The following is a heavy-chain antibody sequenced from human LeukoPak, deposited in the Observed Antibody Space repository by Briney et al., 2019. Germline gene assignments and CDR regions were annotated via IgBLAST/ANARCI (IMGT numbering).Heavy chain of an antibody. V-gene: IGHV1-69*04. CDR2: IIPILGIA. D-gene: IGHD5-12*01. CDR1: GGTFSSYA. J-gene: IGHJ4*02. Sequence: SVKVSCKASGGTFSSYAISWVRQAPGQGLEWMGRIIPILGIANYAQKFQGRVTITADKSTSTAYMELSSLRSEDTAVYYCARDLVATTKVWDYWGQGTLVTVSS. CDR3: ARDLVATTKVWDY.